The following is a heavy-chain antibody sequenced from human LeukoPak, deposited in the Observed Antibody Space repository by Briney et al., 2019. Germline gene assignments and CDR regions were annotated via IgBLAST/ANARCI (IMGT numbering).Heavy chain of an antibody. J-gene: IGHJ4*02. CDR3: AREKFGSGSYYTDFDY. CDR2: IIPILGIA. CDR1: GGTFSSYA. Sequence: GASVKVSCKASGGTFSSYAISWVRQAPRQGLEWMGRIIPILGIANYAQKFQGRVTITADKSTSTAYMELSSLRSEDTAVYYCAREKFGSGSYYTDFDYWGQGTLATVSS. V-gene: IGHV1-69*04. D-gene: IGHD3-10*01.